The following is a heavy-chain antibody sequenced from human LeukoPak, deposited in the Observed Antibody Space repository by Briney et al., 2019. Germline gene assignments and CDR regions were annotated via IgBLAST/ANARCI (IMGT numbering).Heavy chain of an antibody. CDR2: ISAYNGNT. CDR3: ARPRLASNNWFDP. V-gene: IGHV1-18*04. J-gene: IGHJ5*02. Sequence: VSVKVSCKASGYTFTSYYMHWVRQAPGQGLEWMGWISAYNGNTNYAQKLQGRVTMTTDTSTSTAYMELRSLRSDDTAVYYCARPRLASNNWFDPWGQGTLVTVSS. D-gene: IGHD2-15*01. CDR1: GYTFTSYY.